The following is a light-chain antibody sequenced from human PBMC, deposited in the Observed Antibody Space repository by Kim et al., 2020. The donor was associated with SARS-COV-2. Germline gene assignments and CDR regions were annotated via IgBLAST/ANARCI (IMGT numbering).Light chain of an antibody. CDR3: QHYNSYPYT. CDR1: QSISDW. Sequence: IHMTQTPSTLSASVGDSVTITCRASQSISDWLAWYQQKPGKAPNLLIYKASTLESGVPSRFSGIGSGTEFSLTIASLQPDDFATYYCQHYNSYPYTFGQGTKVDSK. V-gene: IGKV1-5*03. CDR2: KAS. J-gene: IGKJ2*01.